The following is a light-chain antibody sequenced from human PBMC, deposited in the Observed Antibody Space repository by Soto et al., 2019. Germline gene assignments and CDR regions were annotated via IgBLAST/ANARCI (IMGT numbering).Light chain of an antibody. Sequence: DIQMTQSPSSLSAPVVDTLTITFRASQSISSYLNCYQQKPGKAPKLLIYAASSLQSGVPSRFSGSGSGTDFTLTISSLQPEDFATYYCQQANSFPVFGGGTKVDIK. CDR2: AAS. J-gene: IGKJ4*01. CDR1: QSISSY. V-gene: IGKV1-39*01. CDR3: QQANSFPV.